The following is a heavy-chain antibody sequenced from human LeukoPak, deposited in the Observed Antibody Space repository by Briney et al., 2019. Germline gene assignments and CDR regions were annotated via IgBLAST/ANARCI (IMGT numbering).Heavy chain of an antibody. CDR1: GFTFSSYS. Sequence: GGSLRLSCAASGFTFSSYSMNWVRQAPGKGLEWVSAISGSGGSTYYADSVKGRFTISRDNSKNTLYLQMNSLRAEDTAVYYCAKSLGGWVDYWGQGTLVTVSS. CDR3: AKSLGGWVDY. D-gene: IGHD6-19*01. J-gene: IGHJ4*02. V-gene: IGHV3-23*01. CDR2: ISGSGGST.